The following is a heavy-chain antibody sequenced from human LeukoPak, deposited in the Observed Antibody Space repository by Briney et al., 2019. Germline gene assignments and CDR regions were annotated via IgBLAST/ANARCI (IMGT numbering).Heavy chain of an antibody. J-gene: IGHJ3*02. D-gene: IGHD3-22*01. CDR1: GFTFSSFA. Sequence: GGSLRHSCAASGFTFSSFATSWVRQAPGKGLEWVSGISASGGSTYYADSVKGRFTISRDNSKNTLYLQMNSLRAEDTAVYYCAKGFYDNSASGVFDIWGQGTMVTVSS. CDR2: ISASGGST. V-gene: IGHV3-23*01. CDR3: AKGFYDNSASGVFDI.